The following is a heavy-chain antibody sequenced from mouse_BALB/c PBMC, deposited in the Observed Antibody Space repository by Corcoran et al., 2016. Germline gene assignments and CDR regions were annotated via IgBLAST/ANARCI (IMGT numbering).Heavy chain of an antibody. D-gene: IGHD1-1*01. V-gene: IGHV1-39*01. Sequence: EIQLQQTGPELVKPGASVKISCKASGYSFTDYIMLWVKQSHGKSLEWIGNINPYYGGTSYNLKFKGKATLTVDKSSSTAYMQLNSLTSEDSAVYYCARDYGSSYFDYWGQGTTLTVSS. CDR1: GYSFTDYI. CDR3: ARDYGSSYFDY. J-gene: IGHJ2*01. CDR2: INPYYGGT.